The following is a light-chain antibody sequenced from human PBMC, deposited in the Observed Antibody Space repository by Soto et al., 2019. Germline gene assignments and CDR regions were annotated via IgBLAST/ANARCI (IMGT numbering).Light chain of an antibody. Sequence: DIEMTQSPSSLSASVGDRVIITCRASQSISSYLNWFQQKPGKPPKLLIYAASTLQSGVSSRFSGSGSGTDFSLTISGLQPEDFATYYCQESYSVPLFTCGPGTKVDVK. J-gene: IGKJ3*01. V-gene: IGKV1-39*01. CDR2: AAS. CDR3: QESYSVPLFT. CDR1: QSISSY.